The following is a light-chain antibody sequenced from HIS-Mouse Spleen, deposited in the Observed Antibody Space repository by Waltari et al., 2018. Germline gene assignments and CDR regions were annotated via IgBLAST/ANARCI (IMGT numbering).Light chain of an antibody. CDR3: SSYTSSSTYV. Sequence: QSALTQPASVSGSPGQSITISCTGTSSDVGGYNSVSWYQQHPGKAPKLMIYDVSNRPSCVSHRFSGSKSGNTASLTISGLQAEDEADYYCSSYTSSSTYVFGTGTKVTVL. J-gene: IGLJ1*01. CDR1: SSDVGGYNS. V-gene: IGLV2-14*03. CDR2: DVS.